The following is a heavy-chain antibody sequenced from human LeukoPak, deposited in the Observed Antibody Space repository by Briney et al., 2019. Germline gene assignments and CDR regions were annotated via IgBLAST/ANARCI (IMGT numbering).Heavy chain of an antibody. V-gene: IGHV3-21*04. CDR3: AKPYYDFWSGYSY. Sequence: GGSLRLSCAASGFTFSTYSMTWVRQAPGKGLEWVSSITSSSSYIYYADSVKGRFTISRDNSKNTLYLQMNSLRAEDTAVYYCAKPYYDFWSGYSYWGQGTLVTVSS. D-gene: IGHD3-3*01. CDR2: ITSSSSYI. J-gene: IGHJ4*02. CDR1: GFTFSTYS.